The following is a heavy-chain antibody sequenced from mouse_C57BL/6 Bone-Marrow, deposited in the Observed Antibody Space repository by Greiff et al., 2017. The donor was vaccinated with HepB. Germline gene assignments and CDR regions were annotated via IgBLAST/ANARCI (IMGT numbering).Heavy chain of an antibody. J-gene: IGHJ1*03. D-gene: IGHD1-1*01. CDR1: GYTFTDYY. V-gene: IGHV1-26*01. CDR3: ARLLRYLPWYFDV. Sequence: EVQLQQSGPELVKPGASVKISCKASGYTFTDYYMNWVKQSHGKSLEWIGDINPNNGGTSYNQKFKGKATLTVDKSSSTAYMELRSLTSEDSAVYYCARLLRYLPWYFDVWGTGTTVTVSS. CDR2: INPNNGGT.